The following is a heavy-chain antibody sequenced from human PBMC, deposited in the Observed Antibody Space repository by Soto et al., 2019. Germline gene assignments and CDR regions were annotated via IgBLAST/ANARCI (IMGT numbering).Heavy chain of an antibody. CDR2: ISGSGGST. Sequence: EVQLLESGGGLVQPGGSLRLSCAASGFTFSSYAMSWVRQAPGKGLEWVSAISGSGGSTYYAASVKGRFTISRDNSKNTLYLQMNSLRAEDTAVYYCAKAPSITMIVVAYFDYWGQGTLVTVSS. J-gene: IGHJ4*02. CDR3: AKAPSITMIVVAYFDY. V-gene: IGHV3-23*01. D-gene: IGHD3-22*01. CDR1: GFTFSSYA.